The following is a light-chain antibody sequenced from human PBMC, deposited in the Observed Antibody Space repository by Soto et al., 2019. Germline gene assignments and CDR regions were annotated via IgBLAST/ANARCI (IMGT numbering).Light chain of an antibody. CDR2: VNN. CDR1: SSNIGTGYD. CDR3: QSYDSSLSGSL. Sequence: QAVVTQPPSVSGAPGQRVTISCTGTSSNIGTGYDVHWYQQLPGTAPKLLIYVNNNRPSGVPDRFSGSKSGTSASLAITGLQADDEADYYCQSYDSSLSGSLFGGGTKLTVL. V-gene: IGLV1-40*01. J-gene: IGLJ2*01.